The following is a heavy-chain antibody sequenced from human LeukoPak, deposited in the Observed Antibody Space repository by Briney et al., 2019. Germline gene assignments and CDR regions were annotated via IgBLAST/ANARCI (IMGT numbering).Heavy chain of an antibody. D-gene: IGHD5-12*01. V-gene: IGHV1-2*02. Sequence: ASVKVSFTASGSTFTVYYMHWVRQAPGQGLEWMGWINPNSGGTDYAQKFQGRVTMARDTSISTAYMELSSLTSDDTAVYYCSRGRADGYSGHDFGDYWGQGTLVTVSS. CDR1: GSTFTVYY. CDR2: INPNSGGT. CDR3: SRGRADGYSGHDFGDY. J-gene: IGHJ4*02.